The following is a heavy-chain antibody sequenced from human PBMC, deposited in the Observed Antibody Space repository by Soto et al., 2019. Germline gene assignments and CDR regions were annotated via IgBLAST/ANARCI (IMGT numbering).Heavy chain of an antibody. CDR1: GDTFSTYT. Sequence: SSVKVSCKASGDTFSTYTITWMRQAPGQGLEWMGGINPRSATSNYAQKFQGRVTITADESTSTAYMELSSLRSEDTAVYYCARVLQGRGGYYYYGMDVWGQGTTVTVSS. J-gene: IGHJ6*02. CDR2: INPRSATS. CDR3: ARVLQGRGGYYYYGMDV. D-gene: IGHD3-10*01. V-gene: IGHV1-69*13.